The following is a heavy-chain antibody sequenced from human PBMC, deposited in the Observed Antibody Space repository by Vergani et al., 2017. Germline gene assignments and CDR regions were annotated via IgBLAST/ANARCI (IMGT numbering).Heavy chain of an antibody. V-gene: IGHV3-9*01. D-gene: IGHD3-3*01. Sequence: VEAGGGLVQPGGSLRLSCTASGFTFQAFAFHWVRHVSGRGLEWVSGIDRNYGVKNGNTFEGRFSISRDNAKKAVFLQMNNQRHEDTALYFCVKDKGYDTDGPFDLWGRGTLVTVSS. CDR2: IDRNYGVK. CDR3: VKDKGYDTDGPFDL. CDR1: GFTFQAFA. J-gene: IGHJ2*01.